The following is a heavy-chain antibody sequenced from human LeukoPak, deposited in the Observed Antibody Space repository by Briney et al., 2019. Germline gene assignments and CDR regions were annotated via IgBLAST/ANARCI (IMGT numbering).Heavy chain of an antibody. Sequence: QPGGSLRLSCAASGFTFSKDAMSWVRQAPGKGLEWVANIKQDGSEKYYVDSVKGRFTISRDNTKNSLYLQMNSLRAEDTAVYYCARRYFDYWGQGTLVTVSS. CDR1: GFTFSKDA. CDR2: IKQDGSEK. J-gene: IGHJ4*02. V-gene: IGHV3-7*01. CDR3: ARRYFDY.